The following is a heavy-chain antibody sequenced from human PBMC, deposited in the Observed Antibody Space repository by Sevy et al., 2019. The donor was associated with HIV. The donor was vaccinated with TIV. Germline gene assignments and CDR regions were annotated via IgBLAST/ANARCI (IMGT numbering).Heavy chain of an antibody. CDR3: ARLFSCGGDWYYPDY. D-gene: IGHD2-21*02. CDR1: GFTFGNYD. J-gene: IGHJ4*02. Sequence: GGSLRLSCAASGFTFGNYDMHWVRQAPGKGLEWVAVISHEGNDKNYADSVKVRVTISRDDFKNTLYLQMSSLRPEDTAVYFCARLFSCGGDWYYPDYWGQGALVTVSS. CDR2: ISHEGNDK. V-gene: IGHV3-30-3*01.